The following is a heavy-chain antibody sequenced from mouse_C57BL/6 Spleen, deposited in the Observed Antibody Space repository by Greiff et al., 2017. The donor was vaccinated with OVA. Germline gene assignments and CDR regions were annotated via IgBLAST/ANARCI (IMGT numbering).Heavy chain of an antibody. Sequence: EVQLQQSGPELVKPGASVKISCKASGYSFTGYYMNWVKQSPEKSLEWIGEINPSTGGTTYNQKFKAKATLTVDKSSSTAYMQLKSLTSEDSAVYYCARPGWVDYYAMDYWGQGTSVTVSS. CDR1: GYSFTGYY. V-gene: IGHV1-42*01. J-gene: IGHJ4*01. CDR2: INPSTGGT. CDR3: ARPGWVDYYAMDY. D-gene: IGHD1-1*02.